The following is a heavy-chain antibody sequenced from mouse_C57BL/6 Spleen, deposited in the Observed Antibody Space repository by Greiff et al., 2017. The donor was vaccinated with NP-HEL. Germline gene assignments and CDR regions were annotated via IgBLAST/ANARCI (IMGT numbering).Heavy chain of an antibody. V-gene: IGHV3-6*01. D-gene: IGHD4-1*02. CDR1: GYSITSGYY. CDR3: ARVQLADWYFDV. J-gene: IGHJ1*03. Sequence: EVKLEESGPGLVKPSQSLSLTCSVTGYSITSGYYWNWIRQFPGNKLEWMGYISYDGSNNYNPSLKNRISITRDTSKNQFFLKLNTVTTEDTATDYCARVQLADWYFDVWGTGTTVTVSS. CDR2: ISYDGSN.